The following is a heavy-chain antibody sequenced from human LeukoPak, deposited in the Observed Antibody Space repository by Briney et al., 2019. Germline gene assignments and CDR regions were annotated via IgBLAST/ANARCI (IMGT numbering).Heavy chain of an antibody. J-gene: IGHJ4*02. CDR3: AREGTEMGILDY. Sequence: PSQTLSLTCTVSGGSISSGSYYWSWIRQPAGKGLEWIGRIYTSGSTNYNPSLKSRVTISVDTSKNQFSLKLSSVTAADTAVYYCAREGTEMGILDYWGQGTLVTVSS. CDR2: IYTSGST. D-gene: IGHD5-24*01. V-gene: IGHV4-61*02. CDR1: GGSISSGSYY.